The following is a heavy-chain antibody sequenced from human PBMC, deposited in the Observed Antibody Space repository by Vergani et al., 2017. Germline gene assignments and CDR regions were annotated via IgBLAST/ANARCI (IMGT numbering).Heavy chain of an antibody. CDR2: IIPSFGTA. J-gene: IGHJ4*02. CDR3: ARGDTAMDMDY. CDR1: GGPFSSYA. D-gene: IGHD5-18*01. V-gene: IGHV1-69*13. Sequence: QVQLVQSGAEVKKPGSSVKVSCKVSGGPFSSYAISWVRQAPGQGLEWMGRIIPSFGTANYAQKLQGRVTITADEATSTAYMALSSLRSEDTAVYYCARGDTAMDMDYWGQGTLVTVSS.